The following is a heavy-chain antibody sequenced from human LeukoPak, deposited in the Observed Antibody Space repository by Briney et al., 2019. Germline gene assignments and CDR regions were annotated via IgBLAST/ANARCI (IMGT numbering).Heavy chain of an antibody. CDR3: ARRNHYFFYIDV. J-gene: IGHJ6*03. Sequence: SETLSLTCTVSGGSIDTYYWSWIRQSPVKGLEWIGYIFPSGSAFYNPSLGSRVTISLDTSENRFSLKLSSVTAADTAVYYCARRNHYFFYIDVWGKGTTVTVSS. CDR2: IFPSGSA. V-gene: IGHV4-4*09. CDR1: GGSIDTYY.